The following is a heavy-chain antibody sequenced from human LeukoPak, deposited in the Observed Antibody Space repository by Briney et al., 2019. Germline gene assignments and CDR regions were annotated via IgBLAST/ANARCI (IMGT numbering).Heavy chain of an antibody. CDR3: ALEAGSYDILTGYSYYFDY. CDR2: INHSGST. V-gene: IGHV4-34*01. D-gene: IGHD3-9*01. CDR1: GGSFSGYY. J-gene: IGHJ4*02. Sequence: SGTLSLTCAVYGGSFSGYYWSWIRQPPGKGLEWIGEINHSGSTNYNPSLKSRVTISVDTSKNQFSLKLSSVTAADTAVYYCALEAGSYDILTGYSYYFDYWGQGTLVTVSS.